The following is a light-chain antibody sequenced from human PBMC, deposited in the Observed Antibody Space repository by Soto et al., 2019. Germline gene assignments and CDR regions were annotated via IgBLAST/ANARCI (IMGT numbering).Light chain of an antibody. J-gene: IGKJ2*01. V-gene: IGKV3-20*01. CDR1: QSVSSNY. Sequence: VLTQPPGTLSWSPGERATLSCRSSQSVSSNYLAWYPQTPGQAPRLLISAASTRAAAIPDRFSGSRSGTNFILPISRLEPEDFAVYYCQQFGNSLSTFGQGTKLEIK. CDR2: AAS. CDR3: QQFGNSLST.